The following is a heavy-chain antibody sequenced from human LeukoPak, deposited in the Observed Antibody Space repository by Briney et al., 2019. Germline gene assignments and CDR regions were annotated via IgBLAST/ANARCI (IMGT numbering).Heavy chain of an antibody. CDR2: IVSIFGTA. Sequence: GASVKVSCKASGGTFSSYAISWVRQAPGQGLEWMGGIVSIFGTANYAQKFQGRVTITADESTSTAYMELSSLRSEDTAVYYCARSGYYDSSGQHPIDYWGQGTLVTVSS. J-gene: IGHJ4*02. V-gene: IGHV1-69*13. CDR1: GGTFSSYA. CDR3: ARSGYYDSSGQHPIDY. D-gene: IGHD3-22*01.